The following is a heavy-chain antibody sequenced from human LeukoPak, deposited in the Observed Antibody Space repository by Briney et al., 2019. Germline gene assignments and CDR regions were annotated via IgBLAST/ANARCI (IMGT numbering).Heavy chain of an antibody. CDR1: GGTFSSYA. J-gene: IGHJ6*02. D-gene: IGHD6-13*01. Sequence: PWASVKVSCKASGGTFSSYAISWVRQAPGQGLEWMGGIIPIFGTANYAQKFQGRVTITADESTSTAYMELSSLRSEDTAVYYCARGSSPGYSSSWGVYYYYGMDVWGQGTTVTVSS. CDR3: ARGSSPGYSSSWGVYYYYGMDV. CDR2: IIPIFGTA. V-gene: IGHV1-69*13.